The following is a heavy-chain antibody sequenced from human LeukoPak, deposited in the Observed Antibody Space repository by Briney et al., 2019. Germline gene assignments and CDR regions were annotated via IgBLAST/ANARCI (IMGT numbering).Heavy chain of an antibody. CDR1: GYTFTAYY. CDR2: INPNSGGT. J-gene: IGHJ4*02. CDR3: ARARPYVSDY. D-gene: IGHD2-8*01. V-gene: IGHV1-2*02. Sequence: ASVKVSCKASGYTFTAYYMHWVRQAPGQGLEWMGWINPNSGGTIYAQKFQGRVTMTRDTSISTAYMELSSLRSDDTAVYYCARARPYVSDYWGQGTLVTVSS.